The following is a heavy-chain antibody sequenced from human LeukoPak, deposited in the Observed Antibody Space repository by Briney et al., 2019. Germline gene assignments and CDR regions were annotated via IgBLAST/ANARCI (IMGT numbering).Heavy chain of an antibody. CDR2: IYTSGST. CDR1: GGSISSGSYY. CDR3: ARGGTYYDFWSGYYSPDFNYYYYMDV. V-gene: IGHV4-61*02. Sequence: PSETLSLTCTVSGGSISSGSYYWSWIRQPAGKGLEWIGRIYTSGSTNYNPSLKSRVTISVDTSKNQFSLKLSSVTAADTAVYYCARGGTYYDFWSGYYSPDFNYYYYMDVWGKGTTVTVSS. D-gene: IGHD3-3*01. J-gene: IGHJ6*03.